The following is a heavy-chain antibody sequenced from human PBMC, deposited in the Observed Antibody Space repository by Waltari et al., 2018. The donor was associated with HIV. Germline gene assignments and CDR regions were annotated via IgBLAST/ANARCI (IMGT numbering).Heavy chain of an antibody. V-gene: IGHV3-21*02. CDR2: ISSSGNFK. CDR1: GFIFNTYS. J-gene: IGHJ5*02. Sequence: EVQLVESGGGPVKPGESLRLSCVTSGFIFNTYSMNWVRQGPGKGPEGVSSISSSGNFKHYADSVKGRFTISRDNAENSLYLQMNGLSAEDTAIYYCARDSRGSTWSLNWFDPWGQGTLVTVSS. CDR3: ARDSRGSTWSLNWFDP. D-gene: IGHD6-6*01.